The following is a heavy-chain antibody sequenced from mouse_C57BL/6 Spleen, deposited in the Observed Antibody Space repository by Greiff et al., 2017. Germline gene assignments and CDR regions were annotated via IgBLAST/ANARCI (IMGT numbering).Heavy chain of an antibody. Sequence: QVQLQQSGPELVKPGASVKLSCKASGYTFTSYDINWVKQRPGQGLEWIGWIYPRDGSTKYNEKFKGKATLPVDTSSSTAYMELHSLTSEDSAVYFCARGGHPFAMDYWGQGTSVTVSS. J-gene: IGHJ4*01. CDR1: GYTFTSYD. V-gene: IGHV1-85*01. CDR3: ARGGHPFAMDY. CDR2: IYPRDGST.